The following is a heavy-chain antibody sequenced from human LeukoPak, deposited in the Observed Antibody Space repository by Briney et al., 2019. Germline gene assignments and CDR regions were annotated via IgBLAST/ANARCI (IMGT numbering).Heavy chain of an antibody. CDR1: GYTFADYG. Sequence: GASVKVSCKASGYTFADYGISWVRQAPGQGLEWMGWISIHSGNTNAQKFQGRVTLTTDTSTSTAYLELRSLTSDDTAVYYCARSSKQWLDYWGQGTLVTVSS. CDR3: ARSSKQWLDY. J-gene: IGHJ4*02. V-gene: IGHV1-18*01. D-gene: IGHD6-19*01. CDR2: ISIHSGNT.